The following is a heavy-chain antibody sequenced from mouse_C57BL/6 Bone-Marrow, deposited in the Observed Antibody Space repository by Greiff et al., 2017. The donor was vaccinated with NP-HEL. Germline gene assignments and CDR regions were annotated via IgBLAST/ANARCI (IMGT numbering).Heavy chain of an antibody. CDR3: ARGPYYGSSWYFDV. D-gene: IGHD1-1*01. J-gene: IGHJ1*03. CDR1: GYTFTGYW. Sequence: LVEPGASVKLSCKATGYTFTGYWIEWVKQRPGHGLEWIGEILPGSGSTNYNEKFKGKATFTADTSSNTAYMQLSSLTTEDSAIYYCARGPYYGSSWYFDVWGTGTTVTVSS. CDR2: ILPGSGST. V-gene: IGHV1-9*01.